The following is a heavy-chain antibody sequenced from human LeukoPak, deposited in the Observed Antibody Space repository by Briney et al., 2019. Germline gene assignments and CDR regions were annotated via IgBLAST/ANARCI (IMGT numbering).Heavy chain of an antibody. V-gene: IGHV1-2*02. CDR3: ARASWGYYYMDV. J-gene: IGHJ6*03. CDR2: INPNSGGT. CDR1: GYTLTGYY. D-gene: IGHD3-16*01. Sequence: HGASVKVSCQPSGYTLTGYYMHWVRQAPGQGREWMGWINPNSGGTNYAQKSQGRVTMPSQTTISTAYMELSRLGSDDTAVYYCARASWGYYYMDVWGKGTTVTVSS.